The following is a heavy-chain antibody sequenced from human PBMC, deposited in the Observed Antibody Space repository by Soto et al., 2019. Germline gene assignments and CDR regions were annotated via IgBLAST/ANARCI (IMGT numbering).Heavy chain of an antibody. CDR3: ARASWGAYYDSSGYPLGFDP. CDR1: GGSISSGGYY. Sequence: SETLSLTCTVSGGSISSGGYYWSWIRQHPGKGLEWIGYIYYSGSTYYNPSLKSRVTISVDTSKNQFSLKLSSVTAADTAVYYCARASWGAYYDSSGYPLGFDPWGQGTLVTVSS. J-gene: IGHJ5*02. D-gene: IGHD3-22*01. CDR2: IYYSGST. V-gene: IGHV4-31*03.